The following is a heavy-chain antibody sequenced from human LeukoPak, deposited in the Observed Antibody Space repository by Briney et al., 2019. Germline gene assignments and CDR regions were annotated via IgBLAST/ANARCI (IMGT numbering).Heavy chain of an antibody. CDR2: ISYDGSNK. V-gene: IGHV3-30*18. CDR1: GFTFSSYA. Sequence: GGSLRLSCAASGFTFSSYAMHWVRQAPGKGLEWVAVISYDGSNKYYADSVKGRFAISRDNSRNTLHLQMNSLRAEDTAVYSCAKASLRYFDWFSDYWGQGTLVTVSS. J-gene: IGHJ4*02. CDR3: AKASLRYFDWFSDY. D-gene: IGHD3-9*01.